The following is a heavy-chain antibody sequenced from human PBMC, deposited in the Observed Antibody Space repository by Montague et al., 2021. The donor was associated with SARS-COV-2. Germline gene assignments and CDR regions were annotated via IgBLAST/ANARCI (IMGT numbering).Heavy chain of an antibody. V-gene: IGHV2-5*01. CDR2: IYWSDDK. Sequence: PALVKPTQTLTLTCTFSGFSLKTSGEGVGWIRQSPGKAPEWLALIYWSDDKHYSPSLKSRLTISKDTSKNQVVLSMTNMGPVDTATYYCAHPRAYCSDTTYNGNWSFDLWGRGTLVTVSS. J-gene: IGHJ2*01. CDR1: GFSLKTSGEG. CDR3: AHPRAYCSDTTYNGNWSFDL. D-gene: IGHD5-24*01.